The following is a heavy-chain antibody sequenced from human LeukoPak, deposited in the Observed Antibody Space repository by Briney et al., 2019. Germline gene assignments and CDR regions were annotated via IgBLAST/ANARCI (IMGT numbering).Heavy chain of an antibody. Sequence: PGRSLFLSCTAPGFTLSDYGMHWVRQAPGKGLEWGAGISDSGGRTKYADSVKGRFTISRDNPKNTLYLQMNSLRPEDTAVYFCAKRGVVIRVILVGFHKEAYYFDSWGQGVLVTVSS. D-gene: IGHD3-22*01. CDR2: ISDSGGRT. CDR3: AKRGVVIRVILVGFHKEAYYFDS. CDR1: GFTLSDYG. V-gene: IGHV3-23*01. J-gene: IGHJ4*02.